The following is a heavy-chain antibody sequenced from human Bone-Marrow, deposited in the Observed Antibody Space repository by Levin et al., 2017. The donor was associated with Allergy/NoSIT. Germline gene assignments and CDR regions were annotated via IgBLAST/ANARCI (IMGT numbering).Heavy chain of an antibody. CDR2: VWYDGSNK. CDR1: GFTFSSYG. Sequence: SCAASGFTFSSYGMHWVRQAPGKGLEWVAVVWYDGSNKYYADSVKGRFTISRDNSKNTLYLQMNSLRAEDTAVYYCARDLNHVLRYFDWGGGRKKDVWGKGTTVTVSS. CDR3: ARDLNHVLRYFDWGGGRKKDV. D-gene: IGHD3-9*01. V-gene: IGHV3-33*01. J-gene: IGHJ6*04.